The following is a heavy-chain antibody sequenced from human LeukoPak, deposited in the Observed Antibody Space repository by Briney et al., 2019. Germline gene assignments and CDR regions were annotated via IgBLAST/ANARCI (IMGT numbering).Heavy chain of an antibody. CDR3: ARAPRPDLAWGGFDS. D-gene: IGHD3-16*01. Sequence: PGRSLRLSCVASGFTFSSYAIHWLRQAPGKGLEWVSIISYDGNHKYYADSVKGRFTISRDNSKDTLYLQMNNLKTEDTAVYYCARAPRPDLAWGGFDSWGQGTLVSVSS. CDR1: GFTFSSYA. CDR2: ISYDGNHK. J-gene: IGHJ4*02. V-gene: IGHV3-30*04.